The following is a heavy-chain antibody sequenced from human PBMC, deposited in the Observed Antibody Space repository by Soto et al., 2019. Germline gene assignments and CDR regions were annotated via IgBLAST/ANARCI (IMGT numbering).Heavy chain of an antibody. Sequence: QLQLQESGPGLVKPSETLSLTCTVSGGSISSNNYYWGWIRQPPGKGLEWIGNIYYIGTTYYNPSLNSRVTISADTSKNQFSLTLSSVTAADTAVYYCARVKCEWLVTRGCFDLWGRGTLVTVSS. CDR3: ARVKCEWLVTRGCFDL. CDR2: IYYIGTT. CDR1: GGSISSNNYY. D-gene: IGHD6-19*01. V-gene: IGHV4-39*01. J-gene: IGHJ2*01.